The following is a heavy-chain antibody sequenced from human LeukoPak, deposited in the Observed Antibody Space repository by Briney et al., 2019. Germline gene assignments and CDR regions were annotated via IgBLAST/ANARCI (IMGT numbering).Heavy chain of an antibody. CDR2: INWNGGST. D-gene: IGHD3-3*01. Sequence: GGSLRLSCAASGFTFDDYGMSWVRQAPGKGLEWVSGINWNGGSTGYADSVKGRFTISRDNAKNSLYLQMNSLRAEDTAVYYCAREGDYDFWSGYYWFDPWGQGTLVTVSS. CDR1: GFTFDDYG. J-gene: IGHJ5*02. V-gene: IGHV3-20*04. CDR3: AREGDYDFWSGYYWFDP.